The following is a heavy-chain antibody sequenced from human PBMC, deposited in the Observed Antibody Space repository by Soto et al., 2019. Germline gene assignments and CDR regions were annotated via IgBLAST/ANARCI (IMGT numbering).Heavy chain of an antibody. CDR1: GFNFNIFA. CDR2: ISGGGGST. CDR3: AKDPTSYDSSAQFDS. D-gene: IGHD3-22*01. V-gene: IGHV3-23*01. Sequence: LRLSCAASGFNFNIFAMNWVRQAPGKGLEWVSGISGGGGSTYYADSVKGRFTISRDNSKNTLYLQMNSLRAEDTAVYYCAKDPTSYDSSAQFDSWGQGTLVTVS. J-gene: IGHJ4*02.